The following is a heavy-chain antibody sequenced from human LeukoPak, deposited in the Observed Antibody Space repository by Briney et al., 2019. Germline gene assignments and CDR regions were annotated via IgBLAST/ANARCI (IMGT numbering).Heavy chain of an antibody. Sequence: SETLSLTCAVYGGSFSGYYWSWIRQPPGKGLEWIGEINHSGSTNYNPSLKSRVTISVDTSKNQFSPKLSSVTAADTAVYYCARIYGSGSQNWGQGTLVTVSS. J-gene: IGHJ4*02. CDR3: ARIYGSGSQN. CDR1: GGSFSGYY. V-gene: IGHV4-34*01. CDR2: INHSGST. D-gene: IGHD3-10*01.